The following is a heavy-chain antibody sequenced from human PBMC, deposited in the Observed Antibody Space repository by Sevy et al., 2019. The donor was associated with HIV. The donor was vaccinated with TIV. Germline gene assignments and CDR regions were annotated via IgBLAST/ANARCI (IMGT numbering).Heavy chain of an antibody. CDR1: GFTFSSYS. D-gene: IGHD1-26*01. J-gene: IGHJ4*02. V-gene: IGHV3-21*01. Sequence: GGSLRLSCAASGFTFSSYSMNWVRQAPGKGLEWVSSISSSSSYIYYADSVKGRFTISRENAKNSLYLQMNSLRAEDTAVYYCARMGGAKRVDYWGQGTLVTVSS. CDR2: ISSSSSYI. CDR3: ARMGGAKRVDY.